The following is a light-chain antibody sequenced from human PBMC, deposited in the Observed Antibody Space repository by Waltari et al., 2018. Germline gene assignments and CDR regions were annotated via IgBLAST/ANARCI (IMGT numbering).Light chain of an antibody. J-gene: IGKJ4*01. CDR3: QQYNNWPPLT. CDR2: GAS. Sequence: EIVMTQSTATLSVSPGERATLSCRASQSVSSKLAWYQQKPGQAPRLVIYGASTRATGIPARFSGSVSGSEFTLTISSLQSEDFAVYYCQQYNNWPPLTFGGGTKVEIK. CDR1: QSVSSK. V-gene: IGKV3-15*01.